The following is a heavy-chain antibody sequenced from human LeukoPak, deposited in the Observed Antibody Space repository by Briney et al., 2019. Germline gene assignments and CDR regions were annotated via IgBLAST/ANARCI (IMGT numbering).Heavy chain of an antibody. J-gene: IGHJ4*02. CDR3: ARDEVGCSSTSCYSGYFDY. CDR2: IWYDGSNK. CDR1: GFTFSIYS. Sequence: GGSLRLSCAASGFTFSIYSMNWVRQAPGKGLEWVAVIWYDGSNKYYADSVKGRFTISRDNSKNTLYLQMNSLRAEDTAVYYCARDEVGCSSTSCYSGYFDYWGQGTLVTVSS. D-gene: IGHD2-2*01. V-gene: IGHV3-33*08.